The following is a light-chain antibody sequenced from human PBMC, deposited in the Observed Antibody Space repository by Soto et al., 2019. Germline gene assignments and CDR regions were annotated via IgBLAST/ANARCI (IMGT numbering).Light chain of an antibody. CDR2: AAS. CDR1: QAIRTA. J-gene: IGKJ4*01. CDR3: QQYYSYPLT. V-gene: IGKV1-13*02. Sequence: AIQLTQSPSSLYASVGDRVTITCRASQAIRTALGWYQQKPGKAPKLLIYAASTLQSGVPSRFSGSGSGTDFTLTISCLQSEDFATYYCQQYYSYPLTFGGGTKVDI.